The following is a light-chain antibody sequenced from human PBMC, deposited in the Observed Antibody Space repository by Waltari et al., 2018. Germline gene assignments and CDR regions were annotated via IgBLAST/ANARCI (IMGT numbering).Light chain of an antibody. V-gene: IGKV3-11*01. CDR2: DVS. CDR1: QNVNNY. J-gene: IGKJ4*01. Sequence: DIVLTQSPATLSLSPGDRATLSCRASQNVNNYLAWFQQKPGQVPRLLIYDVSTRATGIPSRFTGSGSRTDFTLSISSVEPEDVAVYYCQQRSTWPLTFGGGTQVEIK. CDR3: QQRSTWPLT.